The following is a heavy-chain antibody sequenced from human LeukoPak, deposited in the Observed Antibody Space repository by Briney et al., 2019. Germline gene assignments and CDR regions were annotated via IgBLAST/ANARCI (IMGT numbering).Heavy chain of an antibody. D-gene: IGHD6-13*01. Sequence: SETLSLTCAVYGGSFSGYYWSWIRQPPGKGLEWIGEINHSGSTNYNPSLKSRVTISVDASKNQFSLKLSSVTAADTAVYYCARGLQQQNWGQGTLVTVSS. CDR3: ARGLQQQN. J-gene: IGHJ4*02. V-gene: IGHV4-34*01. CDR1: GGSFSGYY. CDR2: INHSGST.